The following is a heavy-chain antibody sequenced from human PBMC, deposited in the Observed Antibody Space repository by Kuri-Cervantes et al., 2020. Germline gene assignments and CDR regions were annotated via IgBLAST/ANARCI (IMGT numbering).Heavy chain of an antibody. V-gene: IGHV4-34*01. CDR2: INHSGST. CDR1: GGSFSGYY. J-gene: IGHJ6*02. CDR3: ARGNGDITGTTRGMDV. D-gene: IGHD1-7*01. Sequence: SETLSLTCAVYGGSFSGYYWSWIRQPPGKGLEWIGEINHSGSTNYNPSLKSRVTISVDTSKNQFSLKLSSVTAADTAVYYCARGNGDITGTTRGMDVWGQGTTVTVSS.